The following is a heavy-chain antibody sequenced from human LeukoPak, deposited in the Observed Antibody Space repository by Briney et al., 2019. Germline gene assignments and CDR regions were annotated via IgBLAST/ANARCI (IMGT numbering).Heavy chain of an antibody. CDR1: GFTFSSYG. Sequence: GGSLRLSCAASGFTFSSYGMHWVRQAPGKGLEWVAFIRYDGSNKYYADSVKGRFTISRDNSRNTLYLQMNSLRAEDTAVYYCAKDDSSSWFYYFDYWGQGTLVTVSS. CDR3: AKDDSSSWFYYFDY. J-gene: IGHJ4*02. V-gene: IGHV3-30*02. CDR2: IRYDGSNK. D-gene: IGHD6-13*01.